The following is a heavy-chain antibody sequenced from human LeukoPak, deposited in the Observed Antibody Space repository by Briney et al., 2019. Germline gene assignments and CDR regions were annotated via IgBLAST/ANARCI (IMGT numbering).Heavy chain of an antibody. Sequence: GGSLRLSCAASGFIFSSYWMTWVRQVPGKGLEWVANIKEDGSEKNYVDSVKGRFTISRDNAENSLYLQMNSLRAEDTAVYYCARDYYDSRGYLVPLGYWGQGALVTVSS. CDR1: GFIFSSYW. CDR3: ARDYYDSRGYLVPLGY. D-gene: IGHD3-22*01. J-gene: IGHJ4*02. V-gene: IGHV3-7*01. CDR2: IKEDGSEK.